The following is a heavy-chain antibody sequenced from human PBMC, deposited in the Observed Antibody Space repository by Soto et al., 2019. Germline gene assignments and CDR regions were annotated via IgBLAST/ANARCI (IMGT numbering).Heavy chain of an antibody. Sequence: QVQLVQSGAAVKTPGASVKVSCKASGYTFASYDSNWVRQDPGQGLEWMGWMNPNRNNTGYAQKFQGRLTMTRDIALSIAHMELSSLRNEDAAVYYCARSDVYHFNWLDSWRQGTLVTVSA. D-gene: IGHD2-21*01. J-gene: IGHJ5*01. CDR2: MNPNRNNT. V-gene: IGHV1-8*01. CDR1: GYTFASYD. CDR3: ARSDVYHFNWLDS.